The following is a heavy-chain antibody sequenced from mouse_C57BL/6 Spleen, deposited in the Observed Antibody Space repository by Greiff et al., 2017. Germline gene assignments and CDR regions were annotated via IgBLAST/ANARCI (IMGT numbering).Heavy chain of an antibody. Sequence: EVQLVESGGGLVQSGRSLRLSCATSGFTFSDFYMEWVRQAPGKGLEWIAASRNKANDYTTEYSASVKGRFIVSRDTSQSILYLQMNALRAEDTAIYYCARDPHGEGFLDYWGQGTTLTVSS. J-gene: IGHJ2*01. CDR1: GFTFSDFY. CDR3: ARDPHGEGFLDY. V-gene: IGHV7-1*01. CDR2: SRNKANDYTT. D-gene: IGHD6-1*01.